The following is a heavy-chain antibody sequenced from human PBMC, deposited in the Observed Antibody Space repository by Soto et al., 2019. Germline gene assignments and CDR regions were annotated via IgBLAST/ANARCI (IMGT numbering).Heavy chain of an antibody. V-gene: IGHV4-39*07. Sequence: PSETLSLTCTVSGGSISSGSYFWGWIRQPPGKGLEWIGSMHYSGTTYYSPSLKSRVTISVDTSKNQFSLKLNSVTAADTAVYYCASSLINSFFDFWGQGTLVTVSS. CDR1: GGSISSGSYF. CDR2: MHYSGTT. D-gene: IGHD3-16*01. CDR3: ASSLINSFFDF. J-gene: IGHJ4*02.